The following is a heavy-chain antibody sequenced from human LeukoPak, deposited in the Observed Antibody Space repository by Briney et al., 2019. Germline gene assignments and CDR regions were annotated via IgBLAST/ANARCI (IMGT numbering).Heavy chain of an antibody. V-gene: IGHV4-61*01. J-gene: IGHJ6*02. D-gene: IGHD3-10*01. CDR1: GGSVSSGSYY. Sequence: SETLSLTCTVSGGSVSSGSYYWSWIRQPPGKGLEWIGYIYYSGSTNYNPSLKSRVTISVDTSKNQFSLKLSSVTAADTAVYYCARGSVLLWFGELLRPDSYYYGMDVWGQGTTVTVSS. CDR3: ARGSVLLWFGELLRPDSYYYGMDV. CDR2: IYYSGST.